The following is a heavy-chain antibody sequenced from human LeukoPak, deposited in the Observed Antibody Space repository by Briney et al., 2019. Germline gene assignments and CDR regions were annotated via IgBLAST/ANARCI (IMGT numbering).Heavy chain of an antibody. J-gene: IGHJ4*02. CDR1: GDSVSSNSAA. Sequence: SQTLSLTCAISGDSVSSNSAAWNWIRQSPSRGLEWLGRTYYRSKWYNDYAVSVKSRITINPDTPKNQFSLQLNSVTPEDTAVYYCAREASIAAAGTSDYFDYWGQGTLVTVSS. CDR2: TYYRSKWYN. D-gene: IGHD6-13*01. CDR3: AREASIAAAGTSDYFDY. V-gene: IGHV6-1*01.